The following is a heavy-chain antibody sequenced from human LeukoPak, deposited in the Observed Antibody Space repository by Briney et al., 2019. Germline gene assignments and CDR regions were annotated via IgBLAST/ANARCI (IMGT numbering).Heavy chain of an antibody. CDR2: IDGSADNT. Sequence: GGSLRLSCAASGFTFNSYAMSWVRQAPGKGLEWVSGIDGSADNTYYADSVKGRFTISRDNSKNTLYLQMNSLRAEDTAVYYCARDRIEYSFDYWGQGTLITVSS. V-gene: IGHV3-23*01. J-gene: IGHJ4*02. CDR1: GFTFNSYA. CDR3: ARDRIEYSFDY. D-gene: IGHD6-6*01.